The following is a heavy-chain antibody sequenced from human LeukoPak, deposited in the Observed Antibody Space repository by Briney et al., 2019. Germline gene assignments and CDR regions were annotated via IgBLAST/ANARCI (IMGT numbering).Heavy chain of an antibody. CDR3: VKASSGWFSLVDY. D-gene: IGHD6-19*01. V-gene: IGHV3-64D*06. CDR1: GFTFSTYA. Sequence: PGGSLRLSCSASGFTFSTYAMHWVRQAPGKGLEYVSAISSNGGSTYYADSVKGRFTISRDNSKNTPYLQMSSLRAEDTAVYYCVKASSGWFSLVDYWGQGTLVTVSS. CDR2: ISSNGGST. J-gene: IGHJ4*02.